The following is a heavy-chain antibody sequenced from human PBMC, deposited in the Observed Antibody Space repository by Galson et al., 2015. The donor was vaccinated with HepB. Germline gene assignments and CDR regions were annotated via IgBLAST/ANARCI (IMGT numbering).Heavy chain of an antibody. V-gene: IGHV1-18*04. CDR2: ISAYNGNT. CDR3: ARGRGGLYSSGWYGDY. Sequence: SVKVSCKASGYTFTRYGISWVRQAPGQGLEWMGWISAYNGNTNYAQKLQGRVTMTTDTSTSTAYMELRSLRSDDTAVYYCARGRGGLYSSGWYGDYWGQGTLVTVSS. CDR1: GYTFTRYG. J-gene: IGHJ4*02. D-gene: IGHD6-19*01.